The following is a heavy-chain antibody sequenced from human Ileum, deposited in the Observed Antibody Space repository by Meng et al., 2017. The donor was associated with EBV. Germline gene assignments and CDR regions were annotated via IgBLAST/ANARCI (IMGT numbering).Heavy chain of an antibody. J-gene: IGHJ4*02. D-gene: IGHD4-23*01. V-gene: IGHV4-30-2*01. Sequence: QPQLQESGSGRVKPSQTLSLTCAVSGGSISSGGHSWGWIRQPPGKGLEWIGDIQHSGSTYYNPSLKSRVTISVDRSRNQFSLKLSSVTAADTAVYYCARAHPVVYFFDYWGQGTLVTVSS. CDR3: ARAHPVVYFFDY. CDR2: IQHSGST. CDR1: GGSISSGGHS.